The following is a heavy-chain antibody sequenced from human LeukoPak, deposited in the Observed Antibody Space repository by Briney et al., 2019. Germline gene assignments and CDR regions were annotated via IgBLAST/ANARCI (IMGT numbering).Heavy chain of an antibody. V-gene: IGHV4-59*01. D-gene: IGHD2-15*01. J-gene: IGHJ4*02. Sequence: SETLSLTCTVSGGSINNYYWSWIRQPPGKGLEWIGHIDDRGSTDYNSSLKSRVTISVDTSKNQYSLKLSSVTAADSAVYYCARRYCSGGSCYSLDSWGQGTLVTVSS. CDR1: GGSINNYY. CDR2: IDDRGST. CDR3: ARRYCSGGSCYSLDS.